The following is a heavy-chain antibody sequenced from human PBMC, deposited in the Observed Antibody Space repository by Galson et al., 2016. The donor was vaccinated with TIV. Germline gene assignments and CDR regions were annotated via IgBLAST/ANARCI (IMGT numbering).Heavy chain of an antibody. Sequence: SLRLSCAASGFSFSSYAMSWVRQAPGKGLEWVSASSTSGRTTYYADSVKGRFTISRDNSKNTLYLQMNSLRAEDTAVYYCAKDSRHYMPVGEFDYWGQGTLVTVSS. CDR2: SSTSGRTT. D-gene: IGHD3-3*01. CDR3: AKDSRHYMPVGEFDY. CDR1: GFSFSSYA. V-gene: IGHV3-23*01. J-gene: IGHJ4*02.